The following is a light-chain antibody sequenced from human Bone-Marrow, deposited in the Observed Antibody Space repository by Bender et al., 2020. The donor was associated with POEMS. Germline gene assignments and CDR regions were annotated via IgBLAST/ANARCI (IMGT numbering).Light chain of an antibody. V-gene: IGLV2-23*02. CDR2: EVT. CDR1: SSDFGANNY. J-gene: IGLJ3*02. CDR3: CSHGGSRNFWV. Sequence: QSALTQPASVSASPGQTITISCSGISSDFGANNYVSWYQQHPGKVPKLMIYEVTQRPSGVSNRFSGSKTGNTASLTISGLQAEDEAEYYCCSHGGSRNFWVFGGGTKLTVL.